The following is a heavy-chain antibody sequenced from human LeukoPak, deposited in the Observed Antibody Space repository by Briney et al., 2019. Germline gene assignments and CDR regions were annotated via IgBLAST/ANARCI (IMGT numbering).Heavy chain of an antibody. CDR3: ARVGSGWSLDY. CDR1: GFTFSSYW. CDR2: IKQDGSEK. Sequence: GGSLRLSCVASGFTFSSYWMSWVRHAPGKGLEWVANIKQDGSEKYYVDSVGGRFTISRDNAKNSLYLQMNSRRGEDTAVYYCARVGSGWSLDYCGQGTLVTVSS. D-gene: IGHD6-19*01. J-gene: IGHJ4*02. V-gene: IGHV3-7*01.